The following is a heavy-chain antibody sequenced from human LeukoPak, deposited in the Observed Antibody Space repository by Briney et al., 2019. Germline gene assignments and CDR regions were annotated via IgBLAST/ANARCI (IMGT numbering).Heavy chain of an antibody. V-gene: IGHV4-59*01. D-gene: IGHD3-16*01. CDR1: GGSISSYY. CDR2: FHNSGTS. Sequence: SETLSLTCTVSGGSISSYYWSWIRQPPGKGLEWIGYFHNSGTSTYNPSLKSRVTISADTSKNQFSLKLNSLNTADTAVYYCTRGAGWLIDYWGQGILVTVSS. CDR3: TRGAGWLIDY. J-gene: IGHJ4*02.